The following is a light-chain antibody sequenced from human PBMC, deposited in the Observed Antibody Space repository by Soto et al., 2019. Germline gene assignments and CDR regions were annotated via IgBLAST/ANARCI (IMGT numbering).Light chain of an antibody. CDR2: GAY. CDR3: QQYNNWPPFT. CDR1: QSVSSD. V-gene: IGKV3-15*01. Sequence: EIVMTQFPATLSVSPGERATLSCRASQSVSSDLAWYQRKPGQAPRLLIYGAYTRATGIPDRFSGSGSETEFTLTISSLLSEDFAVYYCQQYNNWPPFTFGGGTKVDIK. J-gene: IGKJ4*01.